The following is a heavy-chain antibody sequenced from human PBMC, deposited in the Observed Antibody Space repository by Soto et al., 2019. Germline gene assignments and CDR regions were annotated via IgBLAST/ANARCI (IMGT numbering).Heavy chain of an antibody. Sequence: GESLKISCKGSGYSFTSYWIGWVRQMPGKGLEWMGIIYPGDSDTRYSPSFQGQVTISADKSISTAYLQWSSLKASDTAMYYCARQLSTYYDFWSGYSADYWGQGTLVTVSS. J-gene: IGHJ4*02. V-gene: IGHV5-51*01. CDR1: GYSFTSYW. D-gene: IGHD3-3*01. CDR3: ARQLSTYYDFWSGYSADY. CDR2: IYPGDSDT.